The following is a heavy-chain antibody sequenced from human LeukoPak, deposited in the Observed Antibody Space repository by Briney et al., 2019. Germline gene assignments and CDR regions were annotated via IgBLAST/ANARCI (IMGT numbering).Heavy chain of an antibody. J-gene: IGHJ4*02. CDR2: ISGSGGSI. CDR3: AKAHYDYVWGSSHYFDY. CDR1: GFTFSSYA. D-gene: IGHD3-16*01. V-gene: IGHV3-23*01. Sequence: GGSLRLSCAASGFTFSSYAMSWVRQAPGKGLEWVSAISGSGGSIYYADSVKGRFTISRDNSKNTLYLQMNSLRAEDTAVYYCAKAHYDYVWGSSHYFDYWGQGTLVTVSS.